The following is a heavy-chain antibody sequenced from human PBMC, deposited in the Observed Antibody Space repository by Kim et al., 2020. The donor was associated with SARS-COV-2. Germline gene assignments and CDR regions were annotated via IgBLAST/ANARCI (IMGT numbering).Heavy chain of an antibody. Sequence: GGSLRLSCAASGFTFSSYAMHWVRQAPGKGLEWVAVISYDGSNKYYADSVKGRFTISSDNSKHTLYLQMNSLRAEDTAVYYCARGGGITIFGVVIPKDYFYGMDVWGQGNTVTVSS. CDR3: ARGGGITIFGVVIPKDYFYGMDV. CDR2: ISYDGSNK. CDR1: GFTFSSYA. J-gene: IGHJ6*02. D-gene: IGHD3-3*01. V-gene: IGHV3-30*04.